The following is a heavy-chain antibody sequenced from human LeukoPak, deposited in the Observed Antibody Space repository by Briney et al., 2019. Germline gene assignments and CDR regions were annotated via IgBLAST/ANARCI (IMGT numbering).Heavy chain of an antibody. Sequence: QTGGSLRVSCAASGFTFSSYWMSWVRQAPGKGLEWVANIKQDGSEKYYVDSVKGRFTISRDNAKSSLSLQMNSLRADDTAVYYCARGIVVVPTARGKYFDYWGQGTLVTVSS. D-gene: IGHD2-2*01. CDR2: IKQDGSEK. V-gene: IGHV3-7*05. CDR3: ARGIVVVPTARGKYFDY. J-gene: IGHJ4*02. CDR1: GFTFSSYW.